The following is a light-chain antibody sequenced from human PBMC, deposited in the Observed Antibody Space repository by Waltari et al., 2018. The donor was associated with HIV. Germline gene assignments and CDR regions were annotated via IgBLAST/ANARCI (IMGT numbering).Light chain of an antibody. CDR3: SSYAGTSNFVL. CDR1: SSDVGAYNY. Sequence: QSALTQPRSVSESPGQSVTISCTGTSSDVGAYNYVSWYQQHPGRAPKFIIYNVSERPSGVPDRFSRSKAGNTASLTISGLQAEDEADYYCSSYAGTSNFVLFGGGTKLTVL. V-gene: IGLV2-11*01. J-gene: IGLJ2*01. CDR2: NVS.